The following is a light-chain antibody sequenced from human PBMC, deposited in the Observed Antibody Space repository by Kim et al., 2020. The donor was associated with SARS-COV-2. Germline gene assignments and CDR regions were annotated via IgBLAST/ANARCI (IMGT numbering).Light chain of an antibody. CDR2: DDT. CDR3: GTWDSDLTAGV. Sequence: QSVLTQPPSVSAAPGQKVTISCSGSSSNIGINYVSWYRQFPGAPPRLLIYDDTERPSGIPDRFSGSKSGASASLGITGLQTGDEAYYYCGTWDSDLTAGVFGGGTQLTVL. V-gene: IGLV1-51*01. J-gene: IGLJ3*02. CDR1: SSNIGINY.